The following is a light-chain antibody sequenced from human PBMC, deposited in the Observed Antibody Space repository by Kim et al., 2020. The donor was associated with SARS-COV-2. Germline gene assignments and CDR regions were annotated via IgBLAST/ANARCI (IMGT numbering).Light chain of an antibody. CDR1: NIEKKS. Sequence: SYELTQPLSVSVALGQTARITCGGNNIEKKSVHWYQQKPGQAPTLIISRDSSRPSGIPGRFSGSNSGNTATLTISRAQAGDEADYFCQVWDSSAAVVSGGGTKLTVL. V-gene: IGLV3-9*01. CDR3: QVWDSSAAVV. CDR2: RDS. J-gene: IGLJ2*01.